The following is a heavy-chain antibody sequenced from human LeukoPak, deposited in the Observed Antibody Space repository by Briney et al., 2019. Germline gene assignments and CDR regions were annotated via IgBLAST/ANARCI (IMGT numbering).Heavy chain of an antibody. CDR1: GYTFTDYH. J-gene: IGHJ4*02. Sequence: WASVKVSCKASGYTFTDYHMHWVRQAPGQGLEWMGWINPDSGGVKYAQRFQGRVTVTRDTSISTAYMELSRLGSDDTGVYYCATISRTMTTVTTVGYWGQGTLLTVSS. V-gene: IGHV1-2*02. CDR2: INPDSGGV. D-gene: IGHD4-17*01. CDR3: ATISRTMTTVTTVGY.